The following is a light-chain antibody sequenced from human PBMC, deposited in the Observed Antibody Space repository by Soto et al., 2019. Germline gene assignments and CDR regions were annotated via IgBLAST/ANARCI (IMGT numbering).Light chain of an antibody. V-gene: IGKV3-11*01. Sequence: IVFTQSPATLSLSPGERATLSCRASQSVSSYLAWYQQKPGQAPRLLIYGAFNRATGIPARFSGSGSGTDFTLTIGSLEPEDFAVYYCQQRSNWPRLTFGGGTKLEI. J-gene: IGKJ4*01. CDR3: QQRSNWPRLT. CDR1: QSVSSY. CDR2: GAF.